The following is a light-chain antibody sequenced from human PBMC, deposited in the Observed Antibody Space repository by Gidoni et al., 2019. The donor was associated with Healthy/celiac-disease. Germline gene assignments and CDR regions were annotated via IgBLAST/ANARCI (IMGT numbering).Light chain of an antibody. CDR3: QQYGSSPPYT. CDR2: GAS. V-gene: IGKV3-20*01. CDR1: QSVSSSY. Sequence: EIVLTQSPGTLSLSPGERATLSCRASQSVSSSYLAWYQQKPGQAPRLLIYGASSRATGIPDRFSGSRSGKDFTLTISRLEPEDVAVYYCQQYGSSPPYTFGQGTKLEIK. J-gene: IGKJ2*01.